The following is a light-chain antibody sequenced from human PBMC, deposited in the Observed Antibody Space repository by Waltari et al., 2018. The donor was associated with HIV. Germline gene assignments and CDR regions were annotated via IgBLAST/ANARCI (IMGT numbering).Light chain of an antibody. J-gene: IGLJ2*01. Sequence: QTVVTQEPSMTVSPGGPVTLGSGHYVHWFQQKPGQPPRPLIYSSTRRHPLTPERFSASLVGDRAAWTLSNVWPEDQGDYYCMLFFRTSYLFGGGTRVTVL. CDR2: SST. CDR1: GHY. CDR3: MLFFRTSYL. V-gene: IGLV7-43*01.